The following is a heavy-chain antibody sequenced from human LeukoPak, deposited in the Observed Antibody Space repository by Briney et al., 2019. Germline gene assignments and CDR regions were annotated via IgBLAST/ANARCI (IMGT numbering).Heavy chain of an antibody. D-gene: IGHD3-10*01. J-gene: IGHJ6*03. Sequence: GGSLRLPCAASGFTFSSYWMTWVRQAPGKGLEWVANIKEDGGEGYYVDSVKGRFTISRDNAKNSLYLQMNSLRAEDTAVYYCARQGITYMDVWGKGTTVTVSS. V-gene: IGHV3-7*01. CDR2: IKEDGGEG. CDR3: ARQGITYMDV. CDR1: GFTFSSYW.